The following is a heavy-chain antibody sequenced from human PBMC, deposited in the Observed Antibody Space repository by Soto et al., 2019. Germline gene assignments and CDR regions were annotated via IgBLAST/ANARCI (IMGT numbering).Heavy chain of an antibody. J-gene: IGHJ6*02. CDR1: GGSVSGGPYY. Sequence: PSETLSLTCTVSGGSVSGGPYYWSWIRQPPGKGLEWIGYIYYSGSTNYNPSLKSRVTISVDTSKNQFSLKLSSVTAADTAVYYCARVGGSGFYYGMDVWGQGTTVTVSS. CDR2: IYYSGST. V-gene: IGHV4-61*01. CDR3: ARVGGSGFYYGMDV. D-gene: IGHD2-15*01.